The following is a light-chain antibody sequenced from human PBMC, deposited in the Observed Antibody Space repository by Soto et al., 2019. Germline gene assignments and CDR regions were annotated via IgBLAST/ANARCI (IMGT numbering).Light chain of an antibody. CDR3: QQSYSTPST. Sequence: DIQMTQSPSSLSASVGDRVTITCRASQSISSHLHWYQQKPGKAPQLLIYAASSLQSGFPSRFSGSGSGTDFTLTIGSLQPEDSATYFCQQSYSTPSTFGGGTKVEIK. CDR1: QSISSH. CDR2: AAS. V-gene: IGKV1-39*01. J-gene: IGKJ4*01.